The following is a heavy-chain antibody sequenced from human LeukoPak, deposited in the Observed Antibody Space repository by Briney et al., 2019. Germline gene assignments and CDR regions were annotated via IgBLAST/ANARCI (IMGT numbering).Heavy chain of an antibody. J-gene: IGHJ4*02. D-gene: IGHD3-9*01. V-gene: IGHV5-51*01. CDR2: IYPGDSDT. CDR3: ARPSYYDILTGPAHPPDY. Sequence: GESLKISCKGSGYSFTSYWIGWVRQMPGKGLGWMGIIYPGDSDTRYSPSFQGQVTISADKSISTAYLQWSSLKASDTAMYYCARPSYYDILTGPAHPPDYWGQGTLVTVSS. CDR1: GYSFTSYW.